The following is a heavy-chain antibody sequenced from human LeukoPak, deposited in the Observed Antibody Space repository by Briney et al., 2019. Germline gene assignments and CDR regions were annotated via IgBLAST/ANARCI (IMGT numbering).Heavy chain of an antibody. CDR1: GFTFSSYS. V-gene: IGHV3-21*01. CDR3: ARGGDYYDSSGDAFDI. CDR2: ISSSSSYI. Sequence: PGRSLRLSCAASGFTFSSYSMNWVRQAPGKGLEWVSSISSSSSYIYYADSVKGRFTISRDNAKNSLYLQMNSLRAEDTAVYYCARGGDYYDSSGDAFDIWGQGTMVTVSS. J-gene: IGHJ3*02. D-gene: IGHD3-22*01.